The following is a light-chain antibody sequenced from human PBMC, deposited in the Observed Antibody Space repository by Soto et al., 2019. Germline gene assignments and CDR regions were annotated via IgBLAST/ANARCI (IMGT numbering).Light chain of an antibody. CDR3: QSYDSSLRGGV. Sequence: QSVLTQPPSVSGAPGQGVTIFCTGSSSNIGAGYGVNWYKQLPGTAPKLLIYGSGNRPSGVPDRFSGSKSGTSASLAITGLQAEDEADYYCQSYDSSLRGGVFVAGTKLTVL. CDR2: GSG. J-gene: IGLJ1*01. CDR1: SSNIGAGYG. V-gene: IGLV1-40*01.